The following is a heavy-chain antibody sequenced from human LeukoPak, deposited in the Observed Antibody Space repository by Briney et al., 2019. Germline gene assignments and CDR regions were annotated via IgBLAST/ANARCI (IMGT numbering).Heavy chain of an antibody. Sequence: GGSLTLSCAASGFTFSSYSMNWVRQAPGKGLEWVSSISSSSSYIYYADSVKGRFTISRDNAKNSLYLQMNSLRAEDTAVYYCARDIVVVVAAGSYYYYGMDVWGQGTTVTVSS. CDR3: ARDIVVVVAAGSYYYYGMDV. CDR2: ISSSSSYI. J-gene: IGHJ6*02. CDR1: GFTFSSYS. D-gene: IGHD2-15*01. V-gene: IGHV3-21*01.